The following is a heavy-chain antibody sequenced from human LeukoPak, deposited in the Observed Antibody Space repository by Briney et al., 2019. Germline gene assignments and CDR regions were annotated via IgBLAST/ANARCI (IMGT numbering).Heavy chain of an antibody. D-gene: IGHD1-26*01. Sequence: PSQTLSLTCAVSGGSISSGGYSWSWIRQPPGKALEWIGYIYYSGSTYYNPSLKSRVTISVDTSKNQFSLKLSSVTAADTAVYYCARHGRGATDFDYWGQGTLVTVSS. CDR3: ARHGRGATDFDY. V-gene: IGHV4-30-2*03. CDR1: GGSISSGGYS. CDR2: IYYSGST. J-gene: IGHJ4*02.